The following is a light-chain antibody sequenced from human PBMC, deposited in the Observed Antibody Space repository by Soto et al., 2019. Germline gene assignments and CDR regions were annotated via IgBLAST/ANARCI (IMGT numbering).Light chain of an antibody. V-gene: IGLV2-8*01. J-gene: IGLJ2*01. CDR3: SSYSGTNSNVI. CDR2: EVS. Sequence: QSALTQPPSASGSPGQSGTISCAGTYSDIGDYNYVSWYQQHPGKVPKLIISEVSKRPSGVPDRFSGSKSGYTASLTVSDLQPADEAVYYCSSYSGTNSNVIFGGGTKLTVL. CDR1: YSDIGDYNY.